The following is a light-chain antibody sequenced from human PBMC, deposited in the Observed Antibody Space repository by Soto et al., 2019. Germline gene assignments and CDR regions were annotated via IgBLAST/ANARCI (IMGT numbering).Light chain of an antibody. Sequence: SYELTQPPSVSVAPGKTARITCGRNNIGSKSVHWYQQKPGQAPVLVIYYDSDRPSGIPERFSGSNSGNTATLTISRVEAGDEADYYCQVWDSSSDHYVFVNGTKVTVL. CDR1: NIGSKS. CDR3: QVWDSSSDHYV. CDR2: YDS. J-gene: IGLJ1*01. V-gene: IGLV3-21*04.